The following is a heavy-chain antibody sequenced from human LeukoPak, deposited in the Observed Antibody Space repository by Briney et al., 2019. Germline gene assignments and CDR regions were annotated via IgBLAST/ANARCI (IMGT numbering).Heavy chain of an antibody. V-gene: IGHV4-4*02. D-gene: IGHD3-9*01. J-gene: IGHJ4*02. CDR2: IYHSGST. CDR1: GGSISNSNW. Sequence: SETLSLTCAVSGGSISNSNWWNWVRQPPGKGLEWIGEIYHSGSTNYNPSLGSRVTISVDKSKTQFSLKLNSVTAADTAVYYCAIGLRYFDGGYWGQGTLVTVSS. CDR3: AIGLRYFDGGY.